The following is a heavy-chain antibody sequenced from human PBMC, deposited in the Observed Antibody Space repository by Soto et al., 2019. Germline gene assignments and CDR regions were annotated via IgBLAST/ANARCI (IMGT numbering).Heavy chain of an antibody. J-gene: IGHJ4*02. CDR2: ISYDGSNK. CDR3: ARDFCSGGSCHVYAPLGGFDY. CDR1: GFTFSSYA. D-gene: IGHD2-15*01. V-gene: IGHV3-30-3*01. Sequence: PGGSLRLSCAASGFTFSSYAMHWVRQAPGKGLEWVAVISYDGSNKYYADSVKGRFTISRDNSKNTLYLQMNSLRAEDTAVYYCARDFCSGGSCHVYAPLGGFDYWGQGTLVTVSS.